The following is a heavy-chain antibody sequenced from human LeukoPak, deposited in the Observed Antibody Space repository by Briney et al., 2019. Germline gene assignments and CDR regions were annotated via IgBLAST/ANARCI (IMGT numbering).Heavy chain of an antibody. CDR2: ISSSSSYI. CDR1: GFTFSSYS. Sequence: GGSLRLSCAASGFTFSSYSMNWVRQAPGKGRDWVSSISSSSSYIYYADSVKGRFTISRDNAKNSLYLQMNSLRAEDTAVYYCARVDCSGGSCYSPFDYWGQGTLVTVSS. CDR3: ARVDCSGGSCYSPFDY. V-gene: IGHV3-21*01. D-gene: IGHD2-15*01. J-gene: IGHJ4*02.